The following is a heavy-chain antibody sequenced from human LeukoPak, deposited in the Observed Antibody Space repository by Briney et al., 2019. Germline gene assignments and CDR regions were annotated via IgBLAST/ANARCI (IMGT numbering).Heavy chain of an antibody. D-gene: IGHD6-6*01. V-gene: IGHV3-23*01. Sequence: GGSLRLSCAASAFTFSNYAMSWVRQAPGKGLEWVSSISGSGDSTYYADSVKGRFTISRDNAKNSLYLQMNSLRVEDTAVYYCARGGAARPDFWGQGTLVTVSS. J-gene: IGHJ4*02. CDR2: ISGSGDST. CDR1: AFTFSNYA. CDR3: ARGGAARPDF.